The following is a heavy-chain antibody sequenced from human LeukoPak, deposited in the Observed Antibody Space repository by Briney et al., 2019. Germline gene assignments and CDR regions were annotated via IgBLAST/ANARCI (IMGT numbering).Heavy chain of an antibody. V-gene: IGHV3-30*14. CDR1: GFTFSSYA. Sequence: GGSLRLSCAASGFTFSSYAMHWVRQAPGKGLEWVAVISYDGSNKYYADSVKGRFTISRDNSKNTVYLQMNSLRVEDTAVYYCARGHGHFDYRGQGTLVTVSS. J-gene: IGHJ4*02. CDR3: ARGHGHFDY. CDR2: ISYDGSNK.